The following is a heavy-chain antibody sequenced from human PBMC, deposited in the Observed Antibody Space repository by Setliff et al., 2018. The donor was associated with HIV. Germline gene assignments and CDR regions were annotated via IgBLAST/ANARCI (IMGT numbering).Heavy chain of an antibody. V-gene: IGHV4-4*09. J-gene: IGHJ4*02. CDR3: ARLIHTGLLYFDY. CDR2: IYTSGTN. Sequence: KTSETLSLTCFVSGVSISGHFWGWIRQPPGKGLEWIGYIYTSGTNEYNPSLDSRVTISVDTSRDQFSLNLRSVTAADTALYFCARLIHTGLLYFDYWGLGMLVTVSS. CDR1: GVSISGHF. D-gene: IGHD2-8*02.